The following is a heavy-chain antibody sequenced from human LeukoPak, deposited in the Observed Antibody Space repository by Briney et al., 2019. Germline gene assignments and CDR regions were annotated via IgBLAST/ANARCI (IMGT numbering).Heavy chain of an antibody. CDR1: GGSISSGTYY. D-gene: IGHD1-26*01. J-gene: IGHJ4*02. Sequence: SETLSLTCTVSGGSISSGTYYWGWVRQPPGKGLEWIGSIYYSGSTSYNPSLKSRVTISVDTSKNQFSPKLDSVTAADTAVYYCARNASDSGTSYFDYWGQGTLVTVSS. V-gene: IGHV4-39*01. CDR3: ARNASDSGTSYFDY. CDR2: IYYSGST.